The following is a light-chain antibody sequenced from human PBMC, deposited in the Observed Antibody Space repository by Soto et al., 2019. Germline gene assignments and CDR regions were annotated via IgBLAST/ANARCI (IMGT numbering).Light chain of an antibody. CDR2: GAS. J-gene: IGKJ2*03. V-gene: IGKV3-15*01. CDR1: QSGNNR. Sequence: VVLTQSPATLSVSPGDRATLSCRASQSGNNRLAWYQQKPGQAPRLLIYGASTRATGIPARFSGSGSGTEFTLTISSLQSEDFAVYYWQQYYDWYSFGQGTKLDI. CDR3: QQYYDWYS.